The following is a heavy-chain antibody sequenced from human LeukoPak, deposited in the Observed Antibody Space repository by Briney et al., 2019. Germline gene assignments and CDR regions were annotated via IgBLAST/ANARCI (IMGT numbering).Heavy chain of an antibody. D-gene: IGHD4-11*01. J-gene: IGHJ4*02. V-gene: IGHV4-39*01. CDR1: GGSISSSSYY. CDR2: IYYSGST. CDR3: ASVGLATVTPSDY. Sequence: SETLSLTCTVSGGSISSSSYYWGWIRQPPGKGLEWIGSIYYSGSTYYNPSPKSRVTISVDTSKNQFSLKLSSVTAADTAVYYCASVGLATVTPSDYWGQGTLVTVSS.